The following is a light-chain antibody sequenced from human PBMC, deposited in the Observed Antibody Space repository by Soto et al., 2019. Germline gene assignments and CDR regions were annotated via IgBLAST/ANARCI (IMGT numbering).Light chain of an antibody. CDR1: QSFSSRY. CDR3: QQYGAALPWA. CDR2: GAS. V-gene: IGKV3-20*01. J-gene: IGKJ1*01. Sequence: EIVLTHSPGTLSLSPGERATLSCRASQSFSSRYLAWYQQRPGQAPRLLIYGASTRATGIPDRFSASGSGTDFTLTISRLEPEDFAVYYCQQYGAALPWAFGQGTKVDIK.